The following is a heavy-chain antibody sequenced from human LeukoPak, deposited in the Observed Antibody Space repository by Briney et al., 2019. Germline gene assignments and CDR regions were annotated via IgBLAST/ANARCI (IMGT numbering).Heavy chain of an antibody. CDR1: GFTFDDYA. CDR3: TRAQYYDFWSGYYMDV. CDR2: IRSKAYSGTT. J-gene: IGHJ6*03. Sequence: GGSLRLSCTASGFTFDDYAMSWFRQAQGKGLEWVGFIRSKAYSGTTEYAASVKGRCTISRDDSKSIAYLQMNSLKTEDTAVYYCTRAQYYDFWSGYYMDVWGKGTTVTVSS. D-gene: IGHD3-3*01. V-gene: IGHV3-49*03.